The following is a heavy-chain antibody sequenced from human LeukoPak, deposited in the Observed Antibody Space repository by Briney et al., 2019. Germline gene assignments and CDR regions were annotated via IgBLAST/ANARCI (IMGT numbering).Heavy chain of an antibody. Sequence: ASVKVSCKASGGTFSSYAISWVRQAPGQGLEWMGGIIPIFGTANYAQKFQGRVTITTDESTSTAYMELSSLRSEDTVVYYCARDSRSSWYRGYYYYYYMDVWGKGTTVTVSS. V-gene: IGHV1-69*05. CDR3: ARDSRSSWYRGYYYYYYMDV. CDR2: IIPIFGTA. J-gene: IGHJ6*03. CDR1: GGTFSSYA. D-gene: IGHD6-13*01.